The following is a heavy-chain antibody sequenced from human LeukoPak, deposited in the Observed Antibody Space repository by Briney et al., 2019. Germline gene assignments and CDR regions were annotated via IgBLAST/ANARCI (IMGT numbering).Heavy chain of an antibody. CDR2: ISDSGGFT. CDR3: AKVGVRGSGSYYRDYDY. CDR1: GFTFSTYA. Sequence: GGSLRLSRAASGFTFSTYAMSWVRQAPGKGLEWVSTISDSGGFTYYADSVKGRFTISRDNSKNTVYLQMNSLSGEDTAVYYCAKVGVRGSGSYYRDYDYWGQGTLVTVSS. D-gene: IGHD3-10*01. V-gene: IGHV3-23*01. J-gene: IGHJ4*02.